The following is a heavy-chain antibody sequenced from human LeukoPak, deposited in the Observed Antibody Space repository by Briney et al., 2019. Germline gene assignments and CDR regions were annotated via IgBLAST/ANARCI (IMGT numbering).Heavy chain of an antibody. Sequence: GGSLRLSCAASGLTFSSYSMNWVRQAPGKGLEWVSSISSSSSYIYYADSVKGRFTISRDNAKNSLYLQMNSLRAEDTAVYYCASVPLGSGWYSGPSFDYWGQGTLVTVSS. V-gene: IGHV3-21*01. D-gene: IGHD6-19*01. CDR1: GLTFSSYS. CDR2: ISSSSSYI. CDR3: ASVPLGSGWYSGPSFDY. J-gene: IGHJ4*02.